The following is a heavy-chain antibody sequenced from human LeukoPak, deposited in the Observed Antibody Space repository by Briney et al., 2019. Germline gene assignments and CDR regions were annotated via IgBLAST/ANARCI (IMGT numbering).Heavy chain of an antibody. CDR1: GFIFSTYG. CDR3: AKHDSSSYY. D-gene: IGHD3-22*01. J-gene: IGHJ4*02. CDR2: LRSDGSDK. Sequence: GGSLRLSCAAPGFIFSTYGMHWVRQAPGKGLEWVAFLRSDGSDKYYADSVKGRFTISRDNSKNTLYLQMSSLRAEDTAVYYCAKHDSSSYYWGQGTLVTVSS. V-gene: IGHV3-30*02.